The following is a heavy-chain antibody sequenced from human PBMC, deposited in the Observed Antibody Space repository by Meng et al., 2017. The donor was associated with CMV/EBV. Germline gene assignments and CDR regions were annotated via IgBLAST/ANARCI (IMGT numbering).Heavy chain of an antibody. V-gene: IGHV3-53*01. CDR3: ARDRRRDYSIYYYYGMDV. J-gene: IGHJ6*02. CDR1: GFTVSSNY. Sequence: GESLKISCAASGFTVSSNYMSWVRQAPGKGLEWVSVIYSGGSTYYADSVKGRFTISRDNSKNTLYLQMNSLRAEDTAVYYCARDRRRDYSIYYYYGMDVWGQGTTVTVSS. CDR2: IYSGGST. D-gene: IGHD3-10*01.